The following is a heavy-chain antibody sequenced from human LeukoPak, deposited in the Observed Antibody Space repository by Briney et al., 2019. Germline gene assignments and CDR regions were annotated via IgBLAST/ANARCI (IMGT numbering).Heavy chain of an antibody. CDR3: ARGPPDSTHSDY. V-gene: IGHV1-8*01. CDR2: MRPNNGNS. Sequence: ASVKVSCKASGYTFTSYDVNWVRQAAGQGLEWIGWMRPNNGNSGFAQKFQGRVTMTRDTSISTAYMELRSLTSEGTAVYYCARGPPDSTHSDYWGQGTLVTVSS. D-gene: IGHD2-2*01. J-gene: IGHJ4*02. CDR1: GYTFTSYD.